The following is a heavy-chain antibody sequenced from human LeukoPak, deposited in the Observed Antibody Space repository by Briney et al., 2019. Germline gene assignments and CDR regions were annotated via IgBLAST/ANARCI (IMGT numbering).Heavy chain of an antibody. D-gene: IGHD3-10*01. CDR1: GFSFSSYP. V-gene: IGHV3-23*01. J-gene: IGHJ4*02. CDR3: AKRASGSGTSLYYFDY. CDR2: ISGSGDST. Sequence: GGSLRLSCAAAGFSFSSYPMTWVRQALGKGLEWVSTISGSGDSTYYADSVKGRFTISRDNSKNTLYLQMNSLRAEDTAVYYCAKRASGSGTSLYYFDYWGQGTLVTVSS.